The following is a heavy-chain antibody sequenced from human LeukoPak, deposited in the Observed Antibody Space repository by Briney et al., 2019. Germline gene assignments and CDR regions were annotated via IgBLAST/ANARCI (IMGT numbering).Heavy chain of an antibody. V-gene: IGHV4-59*01. J-gene: IGHJ3*02. CDR2: IYYSGST. CDR1: GGSISSYY. Sequence: PSETLSLTCTVSGGSISSYYWSWIRQPPGKGLEWIGYIYYSGSTNYNPSLKSRVAISVDTSKNQFSLKLSSVTAADTAVYYCAREGETYYDILRAFDIWGQGTMVTVSS. CDR3: AREGETYYDILRAFDI. D-gene: IGHD3-9*01.